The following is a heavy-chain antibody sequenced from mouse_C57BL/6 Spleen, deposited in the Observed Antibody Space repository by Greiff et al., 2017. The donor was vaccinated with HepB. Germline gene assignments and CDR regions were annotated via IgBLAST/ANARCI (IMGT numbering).Heavy chain of an antibody. CDR3: ARWDYDYDVGY. V-gene: IGHV1-82*01. CDR1: GYAFSSSW. CDR2: IYPGDGDT. D-gene: IGHD2-4*01. J-gene: IGHJ2*01. Sequence: QVQLKESGPELVKPGASVKISCKASGYAFSSSWMNWVKQRPGKGLEWIGRIYPGDGDTNYNGKFKGKATLTADKSSSTAYMQLSSLTSEDSAVYFCARWDYDYDVGYGGQGTTLTVSS.